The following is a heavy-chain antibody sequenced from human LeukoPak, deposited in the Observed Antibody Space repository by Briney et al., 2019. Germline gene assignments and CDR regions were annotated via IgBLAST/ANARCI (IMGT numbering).Heavy chain of an antibody. CDR2: IKQDGSEK. V-gene: IGHV3-7*01. CDR3: AREFPFSSGIGAFDY. Sequence: GGSLRLSCAASGFTFSNYGMHWVRQAPGKGLEWVANIKQDGSEKYYVDSVKGRFTISRDNAKNSLYLQMNSLRAEDTAVYYCAREFPFSSGIGAFDYWGQGTLVTVSS. J-gene: IGHJ4*02. D-gene: IGHD6-19*01. CDR1: GFTFSNYG.